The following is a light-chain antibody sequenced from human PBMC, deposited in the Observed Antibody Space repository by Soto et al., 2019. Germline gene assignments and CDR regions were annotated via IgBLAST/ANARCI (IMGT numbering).Light chain of an antibody. Sequence: EIVLTQSPGTLSLSPGERATLSCRASQSVSSNFLAWYQEKPGQAPRLLIYGASSRATGILDRFSGSGSGTDFTLTISRLEPEDFAVYYCRQYGYSLGFAFGGGTKVEIK. CDR1: QSVSSNF. J-gene: IGKJ4*01. V-gene: IGKV3-20*01. CDR2: GAS. CDR3: RQYGYSLGFA.